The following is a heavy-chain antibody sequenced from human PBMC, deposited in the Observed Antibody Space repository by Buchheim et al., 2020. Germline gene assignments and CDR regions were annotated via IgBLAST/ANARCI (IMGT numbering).Heavy chain of an antibody. CDR1: GYTFTSYY. Sequence: QVQLVQSGAEAKKPGASVKVSCKASGYTFTSYYMHWVRQAPGQGLEWMGIINPSGGITIYAQKFQGRVTMTRDTTTTTVYMELSSMRSEDTAVYYCARDPYYDILTGYYQEGYYYGMDVWGQGTT. CDR2: INPSGGIT. CDR3: ARDPYYDILTGYYQEGYYYGMDV. D-gene: IGHD3-9*01. J-gene: IGHJ6*02. V-gene: IGHV1-46*01.